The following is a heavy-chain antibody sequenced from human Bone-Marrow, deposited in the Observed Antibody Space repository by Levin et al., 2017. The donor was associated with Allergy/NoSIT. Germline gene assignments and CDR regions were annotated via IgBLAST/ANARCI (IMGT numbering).Heavy chain of an antibody. J-gene: IGHJ1*01. Sequence: GESLKISCAASGFPFSSYNMNWVRQAPGKGLEWVSSSGNTIYYADSVKGRFTISRDNAKKSLFLQMNSLRPEDTAVYYCARGGYIYGRIELKYFQNWGQGTLVTVSS. CDR2: SGNTI. V-gene: IGHV3-48*01. CDR3: ARGGYIYGRIELKYFQN. CDR1: GFPFSSYN. D-gene: IGHD5-18*01.